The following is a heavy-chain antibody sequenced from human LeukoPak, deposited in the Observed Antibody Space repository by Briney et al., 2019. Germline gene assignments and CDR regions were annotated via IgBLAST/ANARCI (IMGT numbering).Heavy chain of an antibody. CDR2: IIPTFGTA. D-gene: IGHD3-10*01. J-gene: IGHJ4*02. CDR3: ARSPAMVRGVIHFDY. Sequence: SVKVSCKASGGTFSSYAISWVRQAPGQGLEWMGGIIPTFGTANYAQKLQGRVTITADESTSTAYTELSSLRSEDTAVYYCARSPAMVRGVIHFDYWGQGTLVTVSS. CDR1: GGTFSSYA. V-gene: IGHV1-69*01.